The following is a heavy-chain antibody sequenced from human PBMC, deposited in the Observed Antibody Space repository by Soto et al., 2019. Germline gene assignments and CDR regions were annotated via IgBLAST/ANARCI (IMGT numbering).Heavy chain of an antibody. Sequence: PGGSLRLSCAASGFTFSSYAMHRVRQAPGKGLEWVAVISYDGSNKYYADSVKGRFTISRDNSKNTLYLQMNSLRAEDTAVYYCARDGAVAGTYYYGMDVWGQGTTVTVSS. CDR3: ARDGAVAGTYYYGMDV. CDR2: ISYDGSNK. V-gene: IGHV3-30-3*01. D-gene: IGHD6-19*01. CDR1: GFTFSSYA. J-gene: IGHJ6*02.